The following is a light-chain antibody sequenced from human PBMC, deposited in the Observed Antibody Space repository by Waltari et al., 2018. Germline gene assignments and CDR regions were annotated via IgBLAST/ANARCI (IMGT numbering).Light chain of an antibody. CDR2: EDS. J-gene: IGLJ2*01. CDR1: NIGSKS. V-gene: IGLV3-21*02. Sequence: SYVLTQPPSVSVAPGQTARVTCGGNNIGSKSVHWYQQQPGRAPVLVVYEDSDRPSGIPERFSGSNSGNTATLTISRVEAGDEADYYCQVWDSSSDHHVVFGGGTKLTVL. CDR3: QVWDSSSDHHVV.